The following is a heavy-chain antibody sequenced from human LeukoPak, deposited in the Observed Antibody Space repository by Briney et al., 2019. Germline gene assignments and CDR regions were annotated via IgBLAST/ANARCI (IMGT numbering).Heavy chain of an antibody. J-gene: IGHJ4*02. Sequence: ASVKVSCKASGYTFTSYDINLVRQATGQGLEWMGWMNPNSGNTGYAQRFQGRVTMTRNTSISTAYMELSSLRSEDTAVYYCARGLSNQYYDFWSGYYPFDYCGQGALVTVSS. CDR1: GYTFTSYD. D-gene: IGHD3-3*01. V-gene: IGHV1-8*01. CDR2: MNPNSGNT. CDR3: ARGLSNQYYDFWSGYYPFDY.